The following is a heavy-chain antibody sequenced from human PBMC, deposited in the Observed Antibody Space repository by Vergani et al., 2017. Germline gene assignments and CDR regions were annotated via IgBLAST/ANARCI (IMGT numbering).Heavy chain of an antibody. J-gene: IGHJ6*03. V-gene: IGHV3-21*01. CDR1: GFTFTTYS. D-gene: IGHD2-2*01. CDR2: ISGSGNYI. CDR3: ARAREVVPASMENYYYYYYMDV. Sequence: EVQLVESGGGLVKPGGSLRLSCAASGFTFTTYSMNWVRQAPGKGLEWVSSISGSGNYIYYADSVKGRFTIFRDNAKSSLYLQMNSLRAEDTAVYFCARAREVVPASMENYYYYYYMDVWGK.